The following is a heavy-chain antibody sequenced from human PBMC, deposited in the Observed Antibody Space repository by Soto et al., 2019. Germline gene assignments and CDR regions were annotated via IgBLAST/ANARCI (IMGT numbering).Heavy chain of an antibody. Sequence: QVQLVQSGAEVKKPGASVKVSCKASGYSFSTYSINWVRQAPGQGLEWMGWVSPYNGNTKYAQKFQGRVTMTTDTSTTTADMELRSLRFDDTAVYYCARSVAVTWPEPPGGDWGQGTLVTVSS. CDR2: VSPYNGNT. J-gene: IGHJ4*02. D-gene: IGHD2-21*01. CDR1: GYSFSTYS. V-gene: IGHV1-18*01. CDR3: ARSVAVTWPEPPGGD.